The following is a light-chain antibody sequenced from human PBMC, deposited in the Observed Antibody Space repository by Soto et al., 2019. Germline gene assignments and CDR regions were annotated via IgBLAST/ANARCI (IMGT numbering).Light chain of an antibody. V-gene: IGKV3-20*01. Sequence: IVLTQSPGTLSLFPGEIATLSCRASQSLTTRYLAWYHQKPGQAPRLLIYGASSRSTGIPDRFSGSGSGTDFNLTIRKLEVDDFAMYYVQEYGSSPPFGQKTELEMK. CDR2: GAS. CDR3: QEYGSSPP. J-gene: IGKJ5*01. CDR1: QSLTTRY.